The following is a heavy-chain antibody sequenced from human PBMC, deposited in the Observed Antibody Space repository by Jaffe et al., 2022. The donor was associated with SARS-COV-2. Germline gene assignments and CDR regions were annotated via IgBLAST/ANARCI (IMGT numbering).Heavy chain of an antibody. CDR1: GFTFSSYS. CDR2: ISSSSSYI. D-gene: IGHD6-19*01. J-gene: IGHJ2*01. CDR3: ARNKGVSSGWLTNDYWYFDL. V-gene: IGHV3-21*01. Sequence: EVQLVESGGGLVKPGGSLRLSCAASGFTFSSYSMNWVRQAPGKGLEWVSSISSSSSYIYYADSVKGRFTISRDNAKNSLYLQMNSLRAEDTAVYYCARNKGVSSGWLTNDYWYFDLWGRGTLVTVSS.